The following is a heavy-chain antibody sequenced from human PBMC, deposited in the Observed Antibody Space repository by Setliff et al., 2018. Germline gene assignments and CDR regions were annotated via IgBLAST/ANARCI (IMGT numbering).Heavy chain of an antibody. Sequence: GESLRLSCAASGFTFSSYGMHWVRQAPGKGLEWLSYIRYDESDKYYIDSVRGRFTISRDNSKNTLYLQMNSLRAEDTAVYYCARRGTTAFDFWSLGTLVTV. CDR2: IRYDESDK. CDR3: ARRGTTAFDF. CDR1: GFTFSSYG. V-gene: IGHV3-30*02. J-gene: IGHJ4*02. D-gene: IGHD4-4*01.